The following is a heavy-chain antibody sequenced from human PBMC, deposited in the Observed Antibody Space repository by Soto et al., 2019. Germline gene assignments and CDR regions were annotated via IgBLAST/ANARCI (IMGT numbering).Heavy chain of an antibody. CDR1: GGSISSSSYY. Sequence: QLQLQESGPGLVKPSETLSLTCTVSGGSISSSSYYWGWIRQPPGKELEWIGAIYHSGSTYYHPSLKSRVTISVDTSKNQFSLRLTSLTAADTAVYFCARQTGGFGYDFDYWGQGTLVTVSS. CDR2: IYHSGST. J-gene: IGHJ4*02. D-gene: IGHD3-16*01. CDR3: ARQTGGFGYDFDY. V-gene: IGHV4-39*01.